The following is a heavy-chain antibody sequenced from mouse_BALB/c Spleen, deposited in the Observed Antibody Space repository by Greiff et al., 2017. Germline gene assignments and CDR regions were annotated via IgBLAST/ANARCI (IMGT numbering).Heavy chain of an antibody. V-gene: IGHV2-9*02. CDR2: IWAGGST. Sequence: VQRVESGPGLVAPSQSLSITCTVSGFSLTSYGVHWVRQPPGKGLEWLGVIWAGGSTNYNSALMSRLSISKDNSKSQVFLKMNSLQTDDTAMYYCARLWLRRNYYAMDYWGQGTSVTVSS. J-gene: IGHJ4*01. D-gene: IGHD2-2*01. CDR1: GFSLTSYG. CDR3: ARLWLRRNYYAMDY.